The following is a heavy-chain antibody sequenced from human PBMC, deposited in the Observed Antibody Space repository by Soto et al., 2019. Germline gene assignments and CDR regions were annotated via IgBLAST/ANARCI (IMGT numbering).Heavy chain of an antibody. J-gene: IGHJ6*02. CDR2: IDWDDDK. V-gene: IGHV2-70*01. D-gene: IGHD5-18*01. Sequence: SGPKLVNTTQTFTLTCTFSGFSLSTSGMSVGWIRQPPGKALEWLALIDWDDDKYYSTSLKTRLTITKDTSKNQVVLTMTNMDPVDTATYYCARTRKHSYGPYYYGMDVWGQGTTVTVSS. CDR1: GFSLSTSGMS. CDR3: ARTRKHSYGPYYYGMDV.